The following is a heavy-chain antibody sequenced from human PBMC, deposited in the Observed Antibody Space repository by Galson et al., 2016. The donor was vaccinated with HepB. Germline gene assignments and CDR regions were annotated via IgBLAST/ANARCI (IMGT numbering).Heavy chain of an antibody. CDR3: ALYYYDSSGFVEYFQQ. J-gene: IGHJ1*01. D-gene: IGHD3-22*01. CDR2: IKQDGSEK. CDR1: GFTFSSVW. V-gene: IGHV3-7*03. Sequence: SLRLSCATSGFTFSSVWMSWVRQAPGKGLEWVANIKQDGSEKYYVDSLKGRFTISRDNAKNSLYLQMNSLRDEDTAVYYCALYYYDSSGFVEYFQQWGQGTRVTVSS.